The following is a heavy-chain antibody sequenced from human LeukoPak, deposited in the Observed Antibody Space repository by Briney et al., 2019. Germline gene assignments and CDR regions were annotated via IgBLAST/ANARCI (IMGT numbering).Heavy chain of an antibody. D-gene: IGHD3-16*01. CDR1: GHTLTELS. Sequence: ASVKVSCKVSGHTLTELSMHWVRQAPGKGLEWMGGFDPEAGETKYAQKFQGRVTMTEDTSTDTAYMELSSLRCEDTAVYYCAKGGAKHGLNLDYWGQGTLVTVSS. J-gene: IGHJ4*02. CDR2: FDPEAGET. V-gene: IGHV1-24*01. CDR3: AKGGAKHGLNLDY.